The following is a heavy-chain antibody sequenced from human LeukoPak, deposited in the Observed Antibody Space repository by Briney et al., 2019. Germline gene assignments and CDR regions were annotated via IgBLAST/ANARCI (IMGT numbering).Heavy chain of an antibody. CDR1: GFTFSTYG. CDR2: ISYDGTNK. D-gene: IGHD2-15*01. CDR3: AKPIGYCSGGSCYSFDY. V-gene: IGHV3-30*18. J-gene: IGHJ4*02. Sequence: GSLRLSCAASGFTFSTYGMHWVRQAPGKGLEWVAVISYDGTNKYYADSVKGRFTISRDNSKNTLHLQMNSLRAEDTAVYYCAKPIGYCSGGSCYSFDYWGQGTLVTVSS.